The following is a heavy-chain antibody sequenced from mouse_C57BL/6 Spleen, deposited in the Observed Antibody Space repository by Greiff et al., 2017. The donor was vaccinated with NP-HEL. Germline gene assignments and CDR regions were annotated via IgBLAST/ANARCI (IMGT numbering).Heavy chain of an antibody. J-gene: IGHJ4*01. V-gene: IGHV5-17*01. Sequence: EVKLVESGGGLVKPGGSLKLSCAASGFTFSDYGMHWVRQAPEQGLEWVAYISSGSSTISYAYTVKGRFPISRDNAKNTLFLQMTSLRSEDTAMYYCARRDDYYAMDYWGQGTSVTVSS. CDR3: ARRDDYYAMDY. CDR2: ISSGSSTI. CDR1: GFTFSDYG.